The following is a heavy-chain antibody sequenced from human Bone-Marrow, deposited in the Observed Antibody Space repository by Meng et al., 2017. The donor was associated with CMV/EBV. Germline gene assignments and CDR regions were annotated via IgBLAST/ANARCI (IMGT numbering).Heavy chain of an antibody. V-gene: IGHV3-21*01. CDR1: GFTFSSYS. Sequence: GGSLRLSCAASGFTFSSYSMNWVRQAPGKGLEWVSSISSSSSYIYYADSVKGRFTISRDNAKNSLYLQMNSLRAEDTAVYYCARIRTARFDYYYYGMAVWGQGTRVTVSS. CDR3: ARIRTARFDYYYYGMAV. D-gene: IGHD1-14*01. CDR2: ISSSSSYI. J-gene: IGHJ6*02.